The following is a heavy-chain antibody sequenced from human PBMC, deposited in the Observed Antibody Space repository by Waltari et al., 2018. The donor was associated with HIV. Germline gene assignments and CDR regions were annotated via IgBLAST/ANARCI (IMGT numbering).Heavy chain of an antibody. CDR2: MSRSSGKT. D-gene: IGHD3-3*01. CDR1: GYDFSTFD. Sequence: QVKLVQSGAEVKQPGASVKVSCKTSGYDFSTFDINWVRQAPGQGFEWMGWMSRSSGKTGYAQKFHGRVIMTRVTSIDTAYMQLSRLTSRDTAVCYCAMSRPGAVFGDNWGQGTLVVVSS. V-gene: IGHV1-8*01. CDR3: AMSRPGAVFGDN. J-gene: IGHJ4*02.